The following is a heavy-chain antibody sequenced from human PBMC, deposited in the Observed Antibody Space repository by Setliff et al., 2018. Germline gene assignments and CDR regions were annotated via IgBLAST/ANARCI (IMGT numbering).Heavy chain of an antibody. CDR2: VHFGGDT. J-gene: IGHJ4*02. CDR3: ASHPRVTIFGVVAFDY. D-gene: IGHD3-3*01. V-gene: IGHV4-59*01. Sequence: LSLTCTVSGGGSINNYYWSWVRQSPGKGLEWIGFVHFGGDTNYNPSLKSRVTMSADTSNNQFSLNLRSVTAADTAAYYCASHPRVTIFGVVAFDYWGQGILVTVSS. CDR1: GGGSINNYY.